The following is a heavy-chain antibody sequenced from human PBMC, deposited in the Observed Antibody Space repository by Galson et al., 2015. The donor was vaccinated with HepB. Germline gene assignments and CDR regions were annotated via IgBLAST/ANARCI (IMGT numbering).Heavy chain of an antibody. V-gene: IGHV3-23*01. CDR1: GLTFSSYA. J-gene: IGHJ4*02. CDR2: TSGDGHRT. CDR3: AKGRSSGYYYFDD. Sequence: SLRLSCAASGLTFSSYAMRWVRQAPGKGLEWVLTTSGDGHRTYYADSVKGRFTVSRDNSKNTVYLQMNSLRAEDTAIYYCAKGRSSGYYYFDDWGQGTLVTVSS. D-gene: IGHD3-22*01.